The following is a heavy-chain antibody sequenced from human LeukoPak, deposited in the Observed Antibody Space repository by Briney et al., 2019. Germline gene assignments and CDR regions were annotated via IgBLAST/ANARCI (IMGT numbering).Heavy chain of an antibody. CDR3: ARDDYSSSSRWFDP. V-gene: IGHV1-69*05. CDR2: IIPIFGTA. J-gene: IGHJ5*02. Sequence: ASVKVSCKASGGTFSSYAISWVRQAPGQGLGWMGGIIPIFGTANYAQKFQGRVTITTDESTSTAYMELSSLRSEDTAVYYCARDDYSSSSRWFDPWGQGTLVTVSS. D-gene: IGHD6-6*01. CDR1: GGTFSSYA.